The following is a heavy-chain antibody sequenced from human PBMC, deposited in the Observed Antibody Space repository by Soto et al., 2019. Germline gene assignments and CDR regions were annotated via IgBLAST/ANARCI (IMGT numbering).Heavy chain of an antibody. Sequence: GGSLRLSCAASGFTFSDAAMHWVRQASGRGLEWVGRIRSKGNNYATTYTASVKGRFTISRDDSKSTVFLQMNSLRAEDTAVYYCARLGPYASGTYSFRHNRFDPWGQGTLVTVSS. J-gene: IGHJ5*02. CDR3: ARLGPYASGTYSFRHNRFDP. D-gene: IGHD3-10*01. CDR1: GFTFSDAA. V-gene: IGHV3-73*01. CDR2: IRSKGNNYAT.